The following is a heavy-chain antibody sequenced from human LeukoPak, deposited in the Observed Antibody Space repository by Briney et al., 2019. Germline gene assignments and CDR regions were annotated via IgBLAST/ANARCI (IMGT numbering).Heavy chain of an antibody. CDR1: GYTFTSYG. CDR2: ISAYNGNT. D-gene: IGHD3-9*01. J-gene: IGHJ6*02. Sequence: GASVKVSCKASGYTFTSYGISWVRQAPGQGLEWMGWISAYNGNTNYAQKLQGRVTMTTDTSTSTAYMELRSLRSGDTAVYYCARDKGLRYFDWLLMDYYYGMDVWGQGTTVTVSS. CDR3: ARDKGLRYFDWLLMDYYYGMDV. V-gene: IGHV1-18*01.